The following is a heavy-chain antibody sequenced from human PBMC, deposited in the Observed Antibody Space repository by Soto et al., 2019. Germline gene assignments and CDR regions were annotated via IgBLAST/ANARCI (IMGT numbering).Heavy chain of an antibody. CDR2: MNPYSGNT. CDR3: ASPGEVATNSSYFFVMDV. D-gene: IGHD5-12*01. CDR1: GYTFSNYD. V-gene: IGHV1-8*01. J-gene: IGHJ6*02. Sequence: GASVKVSCKTSGYTFSNYDINWVRQATGQGLEWMGWMNPYSGNTGYAEKFQGRVTLTRNTSIATAYMDLSGLRSDDTAVYYCASPGEVATNSSYFFVMDVWGQGTTVTVSS.